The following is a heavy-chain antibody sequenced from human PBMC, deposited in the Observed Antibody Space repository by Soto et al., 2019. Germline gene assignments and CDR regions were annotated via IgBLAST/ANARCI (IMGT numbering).Heavy chain of an antibody. Sequence: EVQLVQSGAEVKKPGESLRISCKGSGYSFTSYWISWVRQMPGKGLEWMGRIDPSDSYTNYSPSFQGHVTISADKSISTAYLQWSSLKASDTAMYYCARHTEHDGSGYYYGTSWFDPWGQGTLVTVSS. CDR2: IDPSDSYT. D-gene: IGHD3-22*01. J-gene: IGHJ5*02. CDR1: GYSFTSYW. CDR3: ARHTEHDGSGYYYGTSWFDP. V-gene: IGHV5-10-1*03.